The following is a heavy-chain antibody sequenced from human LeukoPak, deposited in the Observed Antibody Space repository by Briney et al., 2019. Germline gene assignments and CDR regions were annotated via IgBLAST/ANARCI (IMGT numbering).Heavy chain of an antibody. J-gene: IGHJ4*02. CDR2: ISSSGSYI. CDR1: GFSFSRYS. Sequence: GGSLRLSCAASGFSFSRYSMNWVRRAPGKGLEWVSSISSSGSYIYYVDSVKGRFTISRDDAKSSLYLQMNSLRAEDTAVYYCARDPPSYYDSWSGIDYWGQGTLVTVSS. CDR3: ARDPPSYYDSWSGIDY. D-gene: IGHD3-3*01. V-gene: IGHV3-21*01.